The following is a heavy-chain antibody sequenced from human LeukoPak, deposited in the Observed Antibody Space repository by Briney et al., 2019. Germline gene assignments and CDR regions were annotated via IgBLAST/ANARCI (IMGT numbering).Heavy chain of an antibody. D-gene: IGHD6-13*01. Sequence: ASVKVSCKASGYPFTGYHVQWVRQAPGQGLEWIGRISPDSGDTIYAQKFQGRVTMTEDTSTDTASMELSSLRSEDTAVYYCATSWGHIAAAYQNDAFDIWGQGTMVTVSS. V-gene: IGHV1-2*02. CDR1: GYPFTGYH. J-gene: IGHJ3*02. CDR2: ISPDSGDT. CDR3: ATSWGHIAAAYQNDAFDI.